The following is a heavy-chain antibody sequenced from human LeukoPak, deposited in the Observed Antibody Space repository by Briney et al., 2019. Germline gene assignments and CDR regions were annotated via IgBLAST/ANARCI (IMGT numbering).Heavy chain of an antibody. V-gene: IGHV3-23*01. CDR2: ISGSGGST. CDR1: GFTFSSYA. Sequence: GGSLRLSCAASGFTFSSYAMSWVRQAPGKGLEWVSAISGSGGSTYYADSVKGRFTISRDDAKNMLFLQMNSLRGEDTAVYHCVRGGPSTWSWGQGTLVTVSS. J-gene: IGHJ5*02. CDR3: VRGGPSTWS. D-gene: IGHD2-15*01.